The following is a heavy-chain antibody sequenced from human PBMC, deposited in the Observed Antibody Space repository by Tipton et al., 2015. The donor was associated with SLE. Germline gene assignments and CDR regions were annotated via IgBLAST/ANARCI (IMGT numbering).Heavy chain of an antibody. Sequence: TLSLTCTVSGGSISSSNYYWGWIRQPPGKGLEWIGSIYYSGSTYYNPSLKSRVSISVDTSKNQFFLNLHSVTAADTAVYYCARGGASVLIRNCYFDYWGQVSLVTVSS. CDR1: GGSISSSNYY. D-gene: IGHD2-8*01. J-gene: IGHJ4*01. CDR3: ARGGASVLIRNCYFDY. CDR2: IYYSGST. V-gene: IGHV4-39*07.